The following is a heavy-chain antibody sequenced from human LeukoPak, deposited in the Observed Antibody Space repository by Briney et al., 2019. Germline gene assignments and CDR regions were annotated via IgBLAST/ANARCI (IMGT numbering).Heavy chain of an antibody. CDR2: INPSGGST. Sequence: ASVKVSCKASGYTFTSYGISWVRQAPGQGLEWMGIINPSGGSTSYAQKFQGRVTMTRDTSTSTVYMELSSLRSEDTAVYYCARDPGEMATISYFDYWGQGTLVTVSS. J-gene: IGHJ4*02. CDR3: ARDPGEMATISYFDY. CDR1: GYTFTSYG. D-gene: IGHD5-24*01. V-gene: IGHV1-46*01.